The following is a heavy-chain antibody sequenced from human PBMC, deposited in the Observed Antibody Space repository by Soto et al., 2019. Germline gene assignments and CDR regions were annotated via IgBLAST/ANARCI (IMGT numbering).Heavy chain of an antibody. Sequence: SGPTLVNPTHTLTLTCAFSGFSLATTGEGVAWIRQSPGKALDWLALIYWNDDRRYSPSLKSRLTVTRDTSKDQVVLTLTNMDPLDSCTYFCAQRSSLTIFGTSGYIFDHWGQGTPVTFCS. D-gene: IGHD3-22*01. CDR3: AQRSSLTIFGTSGYIFDH. J-gene: IGHJ4*02. CDR2: IYWNDDR. V-gene: IGHV2-5*01. CDR1: GFSLATTGEG.